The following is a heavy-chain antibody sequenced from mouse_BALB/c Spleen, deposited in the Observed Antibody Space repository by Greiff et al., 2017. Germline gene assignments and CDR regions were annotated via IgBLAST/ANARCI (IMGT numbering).Heavy chain of an antibody. CDR2: IYPGDGDT. J-gene: IGHJ2*01. CDR3: ARGDYDNYFDY. V-gene: IGHV1-80*01. CDR1: GYAFSSYW. Sequence: VQRVESGAELVRPGSSVKISCKASGYAFSSYWMNWVQQRPGQGLEWIGQIYPGDGDTNYNGKFKGKATLTADKSSSTAYMQLSSLTSEDSAVYFCARGDYDNYFDYWGQGTTLTVSS. D-gene: IGHD2-4*01.